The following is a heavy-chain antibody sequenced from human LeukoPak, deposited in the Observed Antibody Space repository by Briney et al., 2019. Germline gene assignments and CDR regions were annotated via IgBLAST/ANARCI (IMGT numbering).Heavy chain of an antibody. V-gene: IGHV3-7*01. CDR1: GFTFSGYW. CDR2: IKEDGNEK. Sequence: GGSLRLSCAASGFTFSGYWMSWVRQTPGNGLEWVANIKEDGNEKYYVDSVKGRFTISRDNAKNSLCLQMSSLRAEDTAVYYCAKDGGVAGLFQYWGQGTLVTVSS. CDR3: AKDGGVAGLFQY. J-gene: IGHJ4*02. D-gene: IGHD6-19*01.